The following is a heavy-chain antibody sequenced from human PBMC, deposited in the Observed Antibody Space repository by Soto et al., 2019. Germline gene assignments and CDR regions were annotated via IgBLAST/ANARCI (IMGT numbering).Heavy chain of an antibody. J-gene: IGHJ4*02. CDR2: INHSGST. CDR1: GGSFSGYY. V-gene: IGHV4-34*01. CDR3: ARGGGITGTTGGLDY. Sequence: QVQLQQWGAGLLKPSETLSLTCAVYGGSFSGYYWSWIRQPPGKGLEWIGEINHSGSTNYNPSLRSRVTISVDTSKNRFSLKLSSVTAADTAVYYCARGGGITGTTGGLDYWGQGTLVTVSS. D-gene: IGHD1-20*01.